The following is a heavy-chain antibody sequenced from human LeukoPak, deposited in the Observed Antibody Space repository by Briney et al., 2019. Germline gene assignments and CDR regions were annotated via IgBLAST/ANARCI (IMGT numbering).Heavy chain of an antibody. CDR1: GYTFTGYY. D-gene: IGHD3-10*01. J-gene: IGHJ4*02. CDR2: INPNSGGT. V-gene: IGHV1-2*02. Sequence: ASVKVSCKASGYTFTGYYMHWVRQAPGQGLEWMGWINPNSGGTNYTQKFQGRVTMTRDTSISTAYMELSRLRSDDTAVYYCARGADSGIPGRVGYWGQGTLVTVSS. CDR3: ARGADSGIPGRVGY.